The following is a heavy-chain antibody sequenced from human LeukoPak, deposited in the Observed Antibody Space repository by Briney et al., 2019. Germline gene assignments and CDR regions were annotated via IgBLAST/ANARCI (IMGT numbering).Heavy chain of an antibody. CDR1: GGSISSSSYY. J-gene: IGHJ5*02. CDR3: ARDWDFWSGTNWFDP. V-gene: IGHV4-39*07. D-gene: IGHD3-3*01. CDR2: IYYSGST. Sequence: PSETLSLTCTVSGGSISSSSYYWGWIRQPPGKGLEWIGSIYYSGSTYYNPSLKSRVTISVDTSKNQFSLKLSSVTAADTAVYYCARDWDFWSGTNWFDPWGQGTLVTVSS.